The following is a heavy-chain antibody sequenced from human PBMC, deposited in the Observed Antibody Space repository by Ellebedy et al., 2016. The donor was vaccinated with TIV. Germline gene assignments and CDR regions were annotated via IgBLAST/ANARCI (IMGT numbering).Heavy chain of an antibody. CDR3: ARGEVTLYYYGMDV. Sequence: MPGGSLRLSCTVSGGSIRNYYCTWIRQPPGKGLEWIGYIYYSGSTNYNPSLKSRVTISVDTSKNQFSLKLSSVTAADTAVYYCARGEVTLYYYGMDVWGQGTTVTVSS. CDR2: IYYSGST. J-gene: IGHJ6*02. V-gene: IGHV4-59*01. CDR1: GGSIRNYY.